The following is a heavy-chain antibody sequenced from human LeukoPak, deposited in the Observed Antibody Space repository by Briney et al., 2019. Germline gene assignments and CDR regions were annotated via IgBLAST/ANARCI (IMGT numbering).Heavy chain of an antibody. CDR2: IYYRGST. CDR3: ARDYY. V-gene: IGHV4-59*01. CDR1: GVSISNYY. J-gene: IGHJ4*02. Sequence: SETLSLTCTVSGVSISNYYWSWIRQPPGKGLEWIGYIYYRGSTNYNPSLQSRATISVAPSKSQFSLRLSSVTAADTAVYYCARDYYWGQGILVTVSS.